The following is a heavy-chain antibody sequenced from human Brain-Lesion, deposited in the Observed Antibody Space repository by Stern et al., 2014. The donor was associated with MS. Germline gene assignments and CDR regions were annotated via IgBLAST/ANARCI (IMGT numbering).Heavy chain of an antibody. J-gene: IGHJ4*02. Sequence: EVQLVESGGGLVQPGRSLRLSCAASGFPFDDFAMHWVRQAPGQGLEWVSGINWNSGSFAYADSVKGRFSISRASAQNSPFLQMNSLRPEDTALYYCTKDSGYFSGLFDSWGQGTLVTVSS. CDR2: INWNSGSF. D-gene: IGHD3-22*01. CDR1: GFPFDDFA. CDR3: TKDSGYFSGLFDS. V-gene: IGHV3-9*01.